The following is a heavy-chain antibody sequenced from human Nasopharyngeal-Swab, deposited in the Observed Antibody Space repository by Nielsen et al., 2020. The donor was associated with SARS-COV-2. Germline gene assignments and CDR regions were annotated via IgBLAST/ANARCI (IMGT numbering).Heavy chain of an antibody. J-gene: IGHJ4*02. CDR2: ITWNGNSI. D-gene: IGHD6-19*01. Sequence: SLKISCAASGFTFDDHAMHWVRQAPGKGLEWVSGITWNGNSIDYADSVKGRFTISRDNAKNSLYLQMNSLRTEDTALYYCAKAPVSVSVAGTFDYWGQGTLVTVSS. CDR1: GFTFDDHA. CDR3: AKAPVSVSVAGTFDY. V-gene: IGHV3-9*01.